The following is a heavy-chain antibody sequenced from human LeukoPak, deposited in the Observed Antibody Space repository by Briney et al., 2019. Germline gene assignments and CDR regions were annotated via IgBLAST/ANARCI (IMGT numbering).Heavy chain of an antibody. Sequence: GGSLRLSCAASGFTFSSYAMSWVRQAPGKGLEWVSAISGSGGSTYYADSVKGRFTISRDSSKNTLYLQMNSLRAEDTAVYYCAKDCRITMVRGVISTDAFDIWGQGTMVTVSS. CDR2: ISGSGGST. J-gene: IGHJ3*02. D-gene: IGHD3-10*01. V-gene: IGHV3-23*01. CDR1: GFTFSSYA. CDR3: AKDCRITMVRGVISTDAFDI.